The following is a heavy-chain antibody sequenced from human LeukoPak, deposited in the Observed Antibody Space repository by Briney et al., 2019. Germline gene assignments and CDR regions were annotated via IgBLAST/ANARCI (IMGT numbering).Heavy chain of an antibody. CDR3: AKDQLDLPYYSYYGMDV. D-gene: IGHD6-13*01. Sequence: PGGSLRLSCAASGFTFSSYAMSWVRQAPGKGLEWVSAISGSGGSTYYADSVKGRFTLSRDNSKNTLYLQMNSLRAEDTAVYYCAKDQLDLPYYSYYGMDVWGQGTTVTVSS. J-gene: IGHJ6*02. CDR2: ISGSGGST. V-gene: IGHV3-23*01. CDR1: GFTFSSYA.